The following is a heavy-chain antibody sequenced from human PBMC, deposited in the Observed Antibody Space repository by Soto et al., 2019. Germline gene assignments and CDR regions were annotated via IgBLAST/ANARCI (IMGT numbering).Heavy chain of an antibody. CDR3: ARAWGGSLSDRLLYYGMDV. Sequence: ASVKVSCKASGGTFSSYAISWVRQAPGQGLEWMGGIIPIFGTANYAQKFQGRVTITADESTSTAYMELSSLRSEDTAVYYCARAWGGSLSDRLLYYGMDVWGQGTTVTVSS. J-gene: IGHJ6*02. CDR1: GGTFSSYA. V-gene: IGHV1-69*13. CDR2: IIPIFGTA. D-gene: IGHD6-25*01.